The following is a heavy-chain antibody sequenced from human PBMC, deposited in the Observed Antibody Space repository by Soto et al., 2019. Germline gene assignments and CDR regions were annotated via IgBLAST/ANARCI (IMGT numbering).Heavy chain of an antibody. CDR2: INPSGGST. CDR1: GYTFTSYY. V-gene: IGHV1-46*01. Sequence: ASVEVSCKASGYTFTSYYMHWVRQAPGQGLEWMGIINPSGGSTSYAQKFQGRVTMTRDTSTSTVYMELSSLRSEDTAVYYCARLYCGGDCYPNDAFDIWGQGTMVTVSS. D-gene: IGHD2-21*02. CDR3: ARLYCGGDCYPNDAFDI. J-gene: IGHJ3*02.